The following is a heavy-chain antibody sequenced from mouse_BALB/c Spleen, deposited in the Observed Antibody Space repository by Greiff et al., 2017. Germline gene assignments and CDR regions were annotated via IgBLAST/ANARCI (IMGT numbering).Heavy chain of an antibody. CDR2: INPSNGRT. J-gene: IGHJ1*01. CDR1: GYTFTSYW. D-gene: IGHD1-1*01. Sequence: VQLQQPGAELVKPGASVKLSCKASGYTFTSYWMHWVKQRPGQGLEWIGEINPSNGRTNYNEKFKSKATLTVDKSSSTAYMQLSSLTSEDSAVYYCARGTTVVATNFDVWGAGTTVTVSS. V-gene: IGHV1S81*02. CDR3: ARGTTVVATNFDV.